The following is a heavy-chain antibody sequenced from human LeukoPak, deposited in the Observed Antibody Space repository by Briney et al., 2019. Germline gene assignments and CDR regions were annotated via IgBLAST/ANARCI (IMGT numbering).Heavy chain of an antibody. CDR1: GGSISSGSYY. CDR2: IYTSGST. CDR3: AREGNYDFWSGQASRAPVDY. V-gene: IGHV4-61*02. J-gene: IGHJ4*02. D-gene: IGHD3-3*01. Sequence: SETLSLTCTVSGGSISSGSYYWRWIRQPAGKGLEWIGRIYTSGSTNYNPSLKSRVTISVDTSKNQFSLKLSSVTAADTAVYYCAREGNYDFWSGQASRAPVDYWGQGTLVTVSS.